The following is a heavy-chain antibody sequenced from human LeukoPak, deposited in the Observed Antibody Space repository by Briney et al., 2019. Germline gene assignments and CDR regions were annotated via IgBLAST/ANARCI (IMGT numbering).Heavy chain of an antibody. D-gene: IGHD6-13*01. V-gene: IGHV4-30-4*01. CDR3: ARVMGITAAKNWFDP. J-gene: IGHJ5*02. Sequence: PSQTLSLTCTVSGGSISSGDYYWSWIRQPPGKGLEWIGYIYYIGNTYYNPSLKSRVTISVDTSKNQFSLKLSSVTAADTAVYYCARVMGITAAKNWFDPWGQGTLVIVSS. CDR1: GGSISSGDYY. CDR2: IYYIGNT.